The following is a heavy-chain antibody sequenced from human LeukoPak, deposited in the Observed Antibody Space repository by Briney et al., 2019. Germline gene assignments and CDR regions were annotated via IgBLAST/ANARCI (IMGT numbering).Heavy chain of an antibody. CDR1: GYTFTSYY. J-gene: IGHJ4*02. V-gene: IGHV1-46*01. Sequence: ASVKVSCKASGYTFTSYYMHWVRQAPGQGLEWMGIINPSDGSTSYAQKFQGRVTMTRDMSTNTAYMELSSLRSEDTAVYYCARGYIAAAGTSFDYWGQGTLVTVSS. CDR3: ARGYIAAAGTSFDY. CDR2: INPSDGST. D-gene: IGHD6-13*01.